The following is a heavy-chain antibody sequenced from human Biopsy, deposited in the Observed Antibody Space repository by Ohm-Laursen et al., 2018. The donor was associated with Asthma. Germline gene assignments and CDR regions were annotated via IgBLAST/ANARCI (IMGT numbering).Heavy chain of an antibody. CDR1: GYTFIHFA. Sequence: GASVKVSCKASGYTFIHFAIHWVRQAPGQRLEWMGWINAGDGNTKYSQKFQGRVTITRDTSASTAYMDLRSLRSEDTAMYYCARTYYDFLTGQVNDAFDLWGQGTMVTVSS. D-gene: IGHD3-9*01. V-gene: IGHV1-3*01. CDR2: INAGDGNT. J-gene: IGHJ3*01. CDR3: ARTYYDFLTGQVNDAFDL.